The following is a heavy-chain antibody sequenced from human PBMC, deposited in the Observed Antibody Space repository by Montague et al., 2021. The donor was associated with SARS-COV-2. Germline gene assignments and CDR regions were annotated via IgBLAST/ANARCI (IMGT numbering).Heavy chain of an antibody. D-gene: IGHD3-9*01. CDR3: ARTTYFDLASIYYYVMGV. V-gene: IGHV4-59*08. Sequence: SETLSLTCTVSGGSINNYYWSWIRQPPGRGLEWIGYIYYSGSTEYSPSLKSRVTMSIDTSKNQFSLRPNPVTAADTAVYFCARTTYFDLASIYYYVMGVWGQGTTVTVSS. CDR1: GGSINNYY. J-gene: IGHJ6*02. CDR2: IYYSGST.